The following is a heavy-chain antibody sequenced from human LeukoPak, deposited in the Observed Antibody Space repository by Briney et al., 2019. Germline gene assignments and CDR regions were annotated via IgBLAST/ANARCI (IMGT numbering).Heavy chain of an antibody. CDR3: AKDSSDDYGDFYGMDV. CDR2: ISWNSGSI. CDR1: GFTFDDYA. D-gene: IGHD4-17*01. Sequence: GGSLRLSCAASGFTFDDYAMHWVRQAPGKGLEWVSGISWNSGSIGYADSVKGRFTISRDNAKNSLYLQMNSLRAEDTALYYCAKDSSDDYGDFYGMDVWGQGTTVTVSS. J-gene: IGHJ6*02. V-gene: IGHV3-9*01.